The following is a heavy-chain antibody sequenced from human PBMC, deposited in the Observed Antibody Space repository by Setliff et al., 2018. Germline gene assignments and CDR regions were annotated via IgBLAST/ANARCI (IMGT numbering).Heavy chain of an antibody. D-gene: IGHD6-6*01. J-gene: IGHJ5*02. Sequence: PSETLSLTCTTYGGTFSDYYWTWIRQSPGKGLEWIGEINHRETTNYNPSLKSRVTISVDPSKNQFSLTMSSLTAADAAVYYCARGRNVAARLLDTWGQGSRVTVSS. CDR1: GGTFSDYY. V-gene: IGHV4-34*01. CDR2: INHRETT. CDR3: ARGRNVAARLLDT.